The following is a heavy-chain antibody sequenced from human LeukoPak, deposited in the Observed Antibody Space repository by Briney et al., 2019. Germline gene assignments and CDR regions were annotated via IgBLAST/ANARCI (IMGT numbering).Heavy chain of an antibody. J-gene: IGHJ4*02. D-gene: IGHD6-6*01. Sequence: SGTLSLTCAVSGGSISSSNWWSWVRQPPGKGLEWIGEIYHSGSTNYNPSLKSRVTISVDKSKNQFSLKLSSVTAADTAVYYCARGSAGGIAARLFDYWGQGTLVTVSS. CDR3: ARGSAGGIAARLFDY. CDR2: IYHSGST. CDR1: GGSISSSNW. V-gene: IGHV4-4*02.